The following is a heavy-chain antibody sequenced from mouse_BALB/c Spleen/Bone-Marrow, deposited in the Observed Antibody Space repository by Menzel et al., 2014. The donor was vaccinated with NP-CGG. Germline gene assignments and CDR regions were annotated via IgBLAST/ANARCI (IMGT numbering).Heavy chain of an antibody. CDR3: ARRGISWFAY. CDR1: GYTFSSYW. J-gene: IGHJ3*01. CDR2: ILPGSGST. Sequence: VKLQESGAELMKPGASVKISCKATGYTFSSYWIEWVKQRPGHGLEWIGEILPGSGSTNYNEKFKGKATFTADTSSNTAYMRLSSLTSEDSAVYYCARRGISWFAYWGQGTLVTVSA. V-gene: IGHV1-9*01.